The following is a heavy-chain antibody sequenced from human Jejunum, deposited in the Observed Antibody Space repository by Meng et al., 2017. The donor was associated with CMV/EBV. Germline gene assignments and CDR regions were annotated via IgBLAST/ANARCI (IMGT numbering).Heavy chain of an antibody. Sequence: ASGFSVSSNYMSWFRQAPGKGLEWVAVVYTDGDTYHADSVKGRFTMSRDNSQNTLYLQMNNLRADDTAVYYCARDRTGSYYGTDVWGRGTTVTVSS. D-gene: IGHD2-15*01. J-gene: IGHJ6*02. CDR3: ARDRTGSYYGTDV. CDR1: GFSVSSNY. CDR2: VYTDGDT. V-gene: IGHV3-53*01.